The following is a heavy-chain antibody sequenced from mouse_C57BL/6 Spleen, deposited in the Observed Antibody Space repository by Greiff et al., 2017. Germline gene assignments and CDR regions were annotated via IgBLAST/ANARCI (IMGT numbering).Heavy chain of an antibody. Sequence: EVNLVESGGGLVKPGGSLKLSCAASGFTFSSYTMSWVRQTPEKRLEWVATISGGGGNTYYPDSVKGRFTISRDNAKNTLYLQMSSLRSEDTALYYCARETAYYSNSWFAYWGQGTLVTVSA. CDR2: ISGGGGNT. D-gene: IGHD2-5*01. CDR1: GFTFSSYT. V-gene: IGHV5-9*01. J-gene: IGHJ3*01. CDR3: ARETAYYSNSWFAY.